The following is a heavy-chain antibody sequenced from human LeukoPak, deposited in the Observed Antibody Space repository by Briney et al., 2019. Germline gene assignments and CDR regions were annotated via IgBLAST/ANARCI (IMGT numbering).Heavy chain of an antibody. J-gene: IGHJ6*02. Sequence: PSETLSLTCTVSGGPISSYHWSWIRQPPGKGLEWIGYMYYSGRTNYNPSLKSRVTISADTSKNQFSLKLSSVTAADTAVYYCARTFSESYYYYGMDVWGQGTTVTVSS. D-gene: IGHD1-26*01. CDR1: GGPISSYH. V-gene: IGHV4-59*01. CDR3: ARTFSESYYYYGMDV. CDR2: MYYSGRT.